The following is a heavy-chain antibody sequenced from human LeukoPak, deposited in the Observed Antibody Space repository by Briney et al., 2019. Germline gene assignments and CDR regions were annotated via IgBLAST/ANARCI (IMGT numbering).Heavy chain of an antibody. D-gene: IGHD5-24*01. V-gene: IGHV3-11*04. Sequence: GGSLRLSCAASGFTFSDYYMSWIRQAPGKGLEWVSYISSSGSTIYYAGSVKGRFTISRHNAKNSLYLEMNSLRAEDTAVYYCARPRGNVEMATIPFDYWGQGTLVTVSS. CDR2: ISSSGSTI. J-gene: IGHJ4*02. CDR3: ARPRGNVEMATIPFDY. CDR1: GFTFSDYY.